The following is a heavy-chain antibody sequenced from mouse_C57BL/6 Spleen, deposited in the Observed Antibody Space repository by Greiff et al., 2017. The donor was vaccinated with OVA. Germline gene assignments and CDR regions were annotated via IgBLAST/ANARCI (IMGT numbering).Heavy chain of an antibody. CDR1: GFTFSSYA. CDR2: ISDGGSYT. D-gene: IGHD2-2*01. CDR3: ARDFWLRYFDV. V-gene: IGHV5-4*01. J-gene: IGHJ1*03. Sequence: EVQLVESGGGLVKPGGSLKLSCAASGFTFSSYAMSWVRQTPEKRLEWVATISDGGSYTYYPDNVKGRFTISRDNAKNNLYLQMSHLKSEDTAMYYCARDFWLRYFDVWGTGTTVTVSS.